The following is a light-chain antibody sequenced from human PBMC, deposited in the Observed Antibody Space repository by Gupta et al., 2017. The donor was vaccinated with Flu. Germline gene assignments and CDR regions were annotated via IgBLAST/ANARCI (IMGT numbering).Light chain of an antibody. CDR1: SSNSGSNT. V-gene: IGLV1-44*01. Sequence: VTSSGSGSSSNSGSNTVNWYRQVPGTSPKLLIYGSNQRPSGVPDRFAGSKSGTSASLAISGLQSEDEADYYCAAWDDSLNGHYVFGTGTKVTVL. CDR2: GSN. CDR3: AAWDDSLNGHYV. J-gene: IGLJ1*01.